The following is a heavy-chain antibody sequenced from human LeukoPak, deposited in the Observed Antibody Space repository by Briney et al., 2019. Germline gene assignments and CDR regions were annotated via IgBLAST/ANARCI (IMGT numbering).Heavy chain of an antibody. CDR1: GFTFDTFV. D-gene: IGHD6-19*01. J-gene: IGHJ4*02. V-gene: IGHV3-64D*06. Sequence: PGGSLRLSCSASGFTFDTFVMHWVRQAPGKGLEYVSGISGNGGSTYNADFVKGRFTISRDNSKNTLFLQMTGLRAEDTAVYYCVNQISGWVYWGQGTLVTVSS. CDR3: VNQISGWVY. CDR2: ISGNGGST.